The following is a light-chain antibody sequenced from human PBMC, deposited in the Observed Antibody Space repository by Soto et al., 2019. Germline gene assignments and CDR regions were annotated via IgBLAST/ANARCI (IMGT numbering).Light chain of an antibody. Sequence: QSVLTQPPSASGSPGQSVTISCTGTKNDIGVYDFVSWYQHHPGKAPRLIIYEVVQRPSGVPDRFSGSKSGNTASLTVSGLQAEDEADYYCSSYTSSSTYVFGTGTKVTAL. V-gene: IGLV2-8*01. CDR3: SSYTSSSTYV. CDR1: KNDIGVYDF. J-gene: IGLJ1*01. CDR2: EVV.